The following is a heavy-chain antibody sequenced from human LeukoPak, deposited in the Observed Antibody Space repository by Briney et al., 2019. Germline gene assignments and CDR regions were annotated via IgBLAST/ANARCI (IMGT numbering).Heavy chain of an antibody. Sequence: GASVKVSCKASGGTFSSYAISWVRQAPGQGLEWMGWINPNSGGTNYAQKFQGRVTMTRDTSISTAYMELSRLRSDDTAVYYCARYSSSYDYWGQGTLVTVSS. D-gene: IGHD6-6*01. CDR1: GGTFSSYA. V-gene: IGHV1-2*02. J-gene: IGHJ4*02. CDR2: INPNSGGT. CDR3: ARYSSSYDY.